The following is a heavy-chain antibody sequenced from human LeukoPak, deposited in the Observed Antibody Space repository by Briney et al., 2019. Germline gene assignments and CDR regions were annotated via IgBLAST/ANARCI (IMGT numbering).Heavy chain of an antibody. D-gene: IGHD3-22*01. CDR3: TRVGEYYYDSSGYFDI. CDR1: GFTFGDYA. CDR2: IRSKAYGGTT. J-gene: IGHJ3*02. Sequence: GGSLRLSCTASGFTFGDYAMSWVRQAPGKGLEWVGFIRSKAYGGTTEYAASVKGRFTIPRDDSKSIAYLQMNSLKTEDTAVYYCTRVGEYYYDSSGYFDIWGQGTMVTVSS. V-gene: IGHV3-49*04.